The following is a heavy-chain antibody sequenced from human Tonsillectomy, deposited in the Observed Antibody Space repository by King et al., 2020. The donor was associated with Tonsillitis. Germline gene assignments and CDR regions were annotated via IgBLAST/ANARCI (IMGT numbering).Heavy chain of an antibody. J-gene: IGHJ4*02. CDR2: ISGSGGST. D-gene: IGHD1-20*01. CDR3: ANSRHITAYYFDY. CDR1: GFTFSSYA. Sequence: QLVQSGGSLVQPGGSQRLSCAASGFTFSSYAMSWVRQAPGKGLEWVSAISGSGGSTYYADSVKGRFTISSDISKNTLYLQMNSLRAEDTAVYYCANSRHITAYYFDYWGQGTLVTVSS. V-gene: IGHV3-23*04.